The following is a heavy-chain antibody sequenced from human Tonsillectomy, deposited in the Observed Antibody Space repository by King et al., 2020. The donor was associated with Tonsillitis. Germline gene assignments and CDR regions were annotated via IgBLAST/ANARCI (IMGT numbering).Heavy chain of an antibody. Sequence: VQLVESGGGLVQPGGSLRLSCAASGFTFSSFSMNWVRQAPGKGLEWVSYIGSSSSAIYYADSVKGRCTISRDNANNSLYLQMNSLRADDTAVYYCARSAVAGRGAFDIWSQGTMVTVSS. D-gene: IGHD6-19*01. CDR1: GFTFSSFS. CDR2: IGSSSSAI. V-gene: IGHV3-48*01. J-gene: IGHJ3*02. CDR3: ARSAVAGRGAFDI.